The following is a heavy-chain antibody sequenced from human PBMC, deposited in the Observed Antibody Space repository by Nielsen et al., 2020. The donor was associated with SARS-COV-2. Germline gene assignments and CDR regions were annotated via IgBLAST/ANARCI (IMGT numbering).Heavy chain of an antibody. CDR1: GYTFSSYG. V-gene: IGHV1-18*01. Sequence: ASVKVSCKASGYTFSSYGISWVRQAPGQGLEWMAWISGYNGNTNFPHKLQGRVTLTTDTSTNTAYMELRSLRSDDTAVYYCARDVSITIFEMVRSHFDYWGQGTLVTVTS. CDR3: ARDVSITIFEMVRSHFDY. J-gene: IGHJ4*02. CDR2: ISGYNGNT. D-gene: IGHD3-3*01.